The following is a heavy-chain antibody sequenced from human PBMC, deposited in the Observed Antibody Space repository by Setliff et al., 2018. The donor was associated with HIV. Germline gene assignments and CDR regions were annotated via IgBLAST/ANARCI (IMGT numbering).Heavy chain of an antibody. CDR2: INHSGST. V-gene: IGHV4-34*01. Sequence: SETLSLTCAVYGGSFSDYYWSWIRQPPGKGLEWMGEINHSGSTNYNPSLKRRVTISVDTSKNQFSLKLNSVTAADTALYYCARVRLELRQYWFDSWGQGSPVTVSS. D-gene: IGHD1-7*01. J-gene: IGHJ5*01. CDR3: ARVRLELRQYWFDS. CDR1: GGSFSDYY.